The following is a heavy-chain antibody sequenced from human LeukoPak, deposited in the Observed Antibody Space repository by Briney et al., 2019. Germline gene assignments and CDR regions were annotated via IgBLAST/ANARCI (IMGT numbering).Heavy chain of an antibody. V-gene: IGHV3-7*01. Sequence: QAGGSLRLSCVASGSTFSTSWVTWVRQAPGKGLEWVANIDKHGSGKYYVDSVKGRFAISRDYASNSVFLQMDSLRAEDTSVYYCARDAGWGYYDLWGQGTPVTVSS. CDR3: ARDAGWGYYDL. CDR2: IDKHGSGK. D-gene: IGHD1-26*01. J-gene: IGHJ4*02. CDR1: GSTFSTSW.